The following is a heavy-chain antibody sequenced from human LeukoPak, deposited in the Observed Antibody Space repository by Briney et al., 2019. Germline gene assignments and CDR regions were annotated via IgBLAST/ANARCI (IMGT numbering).Heavy chain of an antibody. Sequence: SETLSLTCTVSGGSISSSSYYWGWLRQPPGKGLEWIGSIYYSGSTYYNPSLKSRVTISVDTSKNQFSLKLSSVTAADTAVYYCARLPYYYDSIRDDYWGQGTLVTVSS. CDR1: GGSISSSSYY. V-gene: IGHV4-39*01. CDR3: ARLPYYYDSIRDDY. J-gene: IGHJ4*02. D-gene: IGHD3-22*01. CDR2: IYYSGST.